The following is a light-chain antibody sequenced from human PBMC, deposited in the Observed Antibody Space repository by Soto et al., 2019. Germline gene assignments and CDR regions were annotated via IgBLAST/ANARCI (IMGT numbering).Light chain of an antibody. V-gene: IGKV3-11*01. Sequence: EIGLTQSPATLSLSPGERATLSCRASQSISSYLAWYQQKPGQSPRLLFYDASNRATGIPARFSGSGSGTDFTLTISTLEPEDFAVYYCQQRSAWPLTFGGGTKVEIK. CDR1: QSISSY. J-gene: IGKJ4*01. CDR2: DAS. CDR3: QQRSAWPLT.